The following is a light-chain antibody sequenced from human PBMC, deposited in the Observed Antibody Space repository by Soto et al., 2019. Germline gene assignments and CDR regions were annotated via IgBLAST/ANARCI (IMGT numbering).Light chain of an antibody. J-gene: IGLJ1*01. CDR3: AAWDDSLMGV. Sequence: QSVLTQPPSVSGTPGQTVTISCSGSSSNIGSSSVKWYQQLPGAAPKVVIYSNALRPSGVPDRFSGYKSGTSAYLAISGLQPEDEADYYCAAWDDSLMGVFGAGTKATVL. CDR2: SNA. V-gene: IGLV1-44*01. CDR1: SSNIGSSS.